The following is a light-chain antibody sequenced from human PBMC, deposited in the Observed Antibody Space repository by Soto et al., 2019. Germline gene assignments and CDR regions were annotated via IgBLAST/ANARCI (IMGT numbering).Light chain of an antibody. Sequence: EIVMTQSPATLSVSRGERATLSFRANQAISSNVAWYQQKPGQAPRLLIYGASTRATGIPDRFSGSGSGTEFTLTISSLQSEDFAVYYCQHYNNWLGTFVGGTKVDI. J-gene: IGKJ4*01. CDR2: GAS. CDR1: QAISSN. CDR3: QHYNNWLGT. V-gene: IGKV3-15*01.